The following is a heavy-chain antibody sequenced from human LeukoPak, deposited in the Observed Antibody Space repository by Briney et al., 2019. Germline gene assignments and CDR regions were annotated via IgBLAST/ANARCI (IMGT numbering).Heavy chain of an antibody. CDR2: VSSTGSGT. V-gene: IGHV3-23*01. CDR3: AKDGPLLWFGPTDA. J-gene: IGHJ5*02. Sequence: PGGSLRLSCAASGFTFSSYSMNWVRQAPGKGLEWVAAVSSTGSGTYYPDSLKGRFIISRDNSQNTVFLQMNSLRPEDTAFYFCAKDGPLLWFGPTDAWGQGILVTVSS. CDR1: GFTFSSYS. D-gene: IGHD3-10*01.